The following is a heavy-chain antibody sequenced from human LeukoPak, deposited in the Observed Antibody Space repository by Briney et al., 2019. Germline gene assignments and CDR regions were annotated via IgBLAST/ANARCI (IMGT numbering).Heavy chain of an antibody. Sequence: GGSLRLSCAASGFTFSSYALHWVRQAPGKGLEWVAVLSFDGTIPYYADSVKGRFTISRDNSKNTLYLQLNSLRAEDTAVYYCARDSTYYYDSGSSGPHYFGYWGQGTLVTVSS. CDR2: LSFDGTIP. CDR3: ARDSTYYYDSGSSGPHYFGY. CDR1: GFTFSSYA. J-gene: IGHJ4*02. V-gene: IGHV3-30*04. D-gene: IGHD3-10*01.